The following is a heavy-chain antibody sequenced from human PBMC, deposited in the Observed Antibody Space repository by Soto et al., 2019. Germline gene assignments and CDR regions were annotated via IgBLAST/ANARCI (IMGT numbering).Heavy chain of an antibody. J-gene: IGHJ4*02. Sequence: QVQLVESGGGVVQPGRSLRLSCAASGFTFSSYGMHWVRQAPGKGLEWVAVISYDGSNKYYADSVKGRITISRDNSKNTLYLQMNSLRAEDTAVYYCAKGPYSGSYSWGQGTPVTVSS. CDR2: ISYDGSNK. D-gene: IGHD1-26*01. CDR1: GFTFSSYG. V-gene: IGHV3-30*18. CDR3: AKGPYSGSYS.